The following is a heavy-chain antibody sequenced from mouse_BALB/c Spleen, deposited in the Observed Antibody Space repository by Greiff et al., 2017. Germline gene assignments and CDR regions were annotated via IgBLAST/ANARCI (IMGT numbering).Heavy chain of an antibody. CDR2: INPSNGGT. CDR3: TRLGNYYAMDY. Sequence: VQLQQSGAELVKPGASVKLSCKASGYTFTSYYMYWVKQRPGQGLEWIGEINPSNGGTNFNEKFKSKATLTVDKSSSTAYMQLSSLTSEDSAVYYCTRLGNYYAMDYWGQGTSVTVSS. J-gene: IGHJ4*01. CDR1: GYTFTSYY. V-gene: IGHV1S81*02. D-gene: IGHD2-1*01.